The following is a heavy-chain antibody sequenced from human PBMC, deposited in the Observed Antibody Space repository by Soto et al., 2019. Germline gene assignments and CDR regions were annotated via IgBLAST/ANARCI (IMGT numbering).Heavy chain of an antibody. CDR1: GYTFTSYA. D-gene: IGHD2-15*01. J-gene: IGHJ4*02. CDR2: INAGNGNT. V-gene: IGHV1-3*01. Sequence: QVQLVQSGAEVKKPGASVKVSCKASGYTFTSYALHWVRQAPGQRLEWMGWINAGNGNTKYSQKFQGRVTITRDTSASTAYMELGSLRSEATAVYYCARGPGGPDGPGDYWGKGTLVTVSS. CDR3: ARGPGGPDGPGDY.